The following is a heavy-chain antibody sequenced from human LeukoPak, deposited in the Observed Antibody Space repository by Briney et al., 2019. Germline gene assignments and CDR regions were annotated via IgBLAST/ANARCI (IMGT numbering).Heavy chain of an antibody. CDR1: GGSITGYY. Sequence: PSETLSLTCTVSGGSITGYYWSWIRQPAGKGLEWIGRISTSGSPNYNPSLKSRVTMSVDTSKNQFSLKLSSVTAADTAVYYCARDLGVIAFDYWGQGTLVTVSS. D-gene: IGHD2-21*01. CDR3: ARDLGVIAFDY. V-gene: IGHV4-4*07. CDR2: ISTSGSP. J-gene: IGHJ4*02.